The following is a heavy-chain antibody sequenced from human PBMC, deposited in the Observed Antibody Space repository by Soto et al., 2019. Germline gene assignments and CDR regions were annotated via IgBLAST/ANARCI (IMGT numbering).Heavy chain of an antibody. CDR2: ISTYNGNT. D-gene: IGHD2-2*02. Sequence: ASVNVSCKASGYTFTTYGISWVRQAPGQGLEWMGWISTYNGNTQFAQKFQGRVTMTTDTSTSTAYMELSRLRSDDTAVYYCARGPPIRPKDIGYYYYMDVWGKGTTVTVSS. CDR1: GYTFTTYG. J-gene: IGHJ6*03. V-gene: IGHV1-18*01. CDR3: ARGPPIRPKDIGYYYYMDV.